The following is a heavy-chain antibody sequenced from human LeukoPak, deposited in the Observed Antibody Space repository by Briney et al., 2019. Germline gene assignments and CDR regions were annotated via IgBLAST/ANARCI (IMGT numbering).Heavy chain of an antibody. V-gene: IGHV1-46*01. J-gene: IGHJ6*03. CDR2: INPSGGST. CDR1: GYTFTSYY. CDR3: ARAAGDRIGWYLGVYYMDV. D-gene: IGHD6-19*01. Sequence: ASVTVSCTASGYTFTSYYMHWVRQAHGQGLEWMGIINPSGGSTSYAQKFQGRVTMTRDMSTSTVYMELSSLRSEDTAVYYCARAAGDRIGWYLGVYYMDVWGKGTTVTVSS.